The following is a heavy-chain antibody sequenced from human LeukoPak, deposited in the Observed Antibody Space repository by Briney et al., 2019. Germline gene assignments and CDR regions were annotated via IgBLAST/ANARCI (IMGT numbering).Heavy chain of an antibody. D-gene: IGHD6-19*01. CDR3: ARGGCGWYSGMDV. CDR2: INHSGST. J-gene: IGHJ6*02. Sequence: PSETLSLTCAVYGGSFSGYYWSWIRQPPGKGLEWIGEINHSGSTYYNPSLKSRVTISVDTSKNQFSLRLSSVTAADTAVYYCARGGCGWYSGMDVWGQGTTVTVSS. CDR1: GGSFSGYY. V-gene: IGHV4-34*09.